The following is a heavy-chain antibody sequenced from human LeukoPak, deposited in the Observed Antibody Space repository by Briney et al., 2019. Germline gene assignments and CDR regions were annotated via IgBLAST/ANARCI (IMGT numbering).Heavy chain of an antibody. V-gene: IGHV3-21*01. CDR3: ARFGSRSSYEHQQNGDWFDP. D-gene: IGHD6-6*01. CDR1: GFTFRRYS. Sequence: PGGTLRLSCAVSGFTFRRYSMNSGREAPGHGLEWFSSISSSSSYISYADSVKGRFTISRDNAKNSLYLQMNSLRAEDTAVYYCARFGSRSSYEHQQNGDWFDPWGQGTLVTVSS. J-gene: IGHJ5*02. CDR2: ISSSSSYI.